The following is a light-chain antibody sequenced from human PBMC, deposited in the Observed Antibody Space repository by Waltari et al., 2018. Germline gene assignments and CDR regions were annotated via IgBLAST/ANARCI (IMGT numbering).Light chain of an antibody. CDR2: DVD. J-gene: IGLJ2*01. CDR3: SSYTRSTTLV. CDR1: NNDIGAYNY. V-gene: IGLV2-14*03. Sequence: QSALTQPASVSGSPGQSISISCTGSNNDIGAYNYVSWYQQYPGKAPKFLIFDVDNRPSGISNRFSGSKSGNTASLTISGLQAEDEADYFCSSYTRSTTLVFGEGTKLTVL.